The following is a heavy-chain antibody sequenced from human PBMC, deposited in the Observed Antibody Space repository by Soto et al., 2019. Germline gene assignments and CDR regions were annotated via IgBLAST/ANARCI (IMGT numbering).Heavy chain of an antibody. V-gene: IGHV3-30*18. CDR1: GFTFRSYG. J-gene: IGHJ6*02. Sequence: GGSLRLSXAASGFTFRSYGMHWVRQAPGKGLEWVALMSFDGSNKYYADSVRGRFTISSDNSKSTLYLQMDILRPEDTAVYYCAKEFGWELQLSHPYYNSGMDVWGQGTTVTVSS. CDR3: AKEFGWELQLSHPYYNSGMDV. D-gene: IGHD1-1*01. CDR2: MSFDGSNK.